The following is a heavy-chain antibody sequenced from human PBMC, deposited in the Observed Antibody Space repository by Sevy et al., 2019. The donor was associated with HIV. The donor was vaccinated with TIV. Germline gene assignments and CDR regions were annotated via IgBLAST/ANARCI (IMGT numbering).Heavy chain of an antibody. CDR1: QFNFDTYA. J-gene: IGHJ4*02. V-gene: IGHV3-33*01. Sequence: GGSLRLSCVASQFNFDTYAIHWVRQAPGKGLEWVAMIWYDGSSKDYAESVKGRFAISRDNSQNTAFLQMNSLRAEDTGVYYCATIMVHAGAYDSYFNLWGQGSLVTVSS. D-gene: IGHD3-10*01. CDR3: ATIMVHAGAYDSYFNL. CDR2: IWYDGSSK.